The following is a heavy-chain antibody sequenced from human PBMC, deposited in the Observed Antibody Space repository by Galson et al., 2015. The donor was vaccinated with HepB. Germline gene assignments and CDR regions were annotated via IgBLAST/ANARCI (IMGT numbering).Heavy chain of an antibody. V-gene: IGHV3-48*03. Sequence: SLRLSCAASGFTFSSYEMNWVRQAPGKGLEWVSYISSSGSTIYYADSVKGRFTISRDNAKNSLYLQMNSLRAEDTAVYYCARDRTYYDSSGYYDYWGQGTLVTVSS. D-gene: IGHD3-22*01. CDR1: GFTFSSYE. J-gene: IGHJ4*02. CDR3: ARDRTYYDSSGYYDY. CDR2: ISSSGSTI.